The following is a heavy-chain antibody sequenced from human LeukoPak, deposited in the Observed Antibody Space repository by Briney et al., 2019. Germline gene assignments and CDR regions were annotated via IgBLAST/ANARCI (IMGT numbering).Heavy chain of an antibody. CDR2: IYYSGST. D-gene: IGHD3-3*01. CDR3: ARGQRITIFGVAVGFDY. CDR1: GGSISSGGYY. Sequence: SQTLSLTCTVSGGSISSGGYYWSWIRQHPGKGLEWIGYIYYSGSTYHNPSLKSRVTISVDTSKNQFSLKLSSVTAADTAVYYCARGQRITIFGVAVGFDYWGQGTLVTVSS. V-gene: IGHV4-31*03. J-gene: IGHJ4*02.